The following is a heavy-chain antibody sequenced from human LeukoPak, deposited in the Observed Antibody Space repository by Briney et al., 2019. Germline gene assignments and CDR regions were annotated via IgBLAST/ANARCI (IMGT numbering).Heavy chain of an antibody. Sequence: GGSLRLSCAASGFTFSSHPMSWVRQAPGKGLEWVSAISGSGLSTFYADSVKGRFTISRDNSENTVYLQMSSLRAEDTAVYFCAKHDSGYFRSHDYWGQGTLVTASS. D-gene: IGHD3-22*01. J-gene: IGHJ4*02. CDR3: AKHDSGYFRSHDY. CDR1: GFTFSSHP. CDR2: ISGSGLST. V-gene: IGHV3-23*01.